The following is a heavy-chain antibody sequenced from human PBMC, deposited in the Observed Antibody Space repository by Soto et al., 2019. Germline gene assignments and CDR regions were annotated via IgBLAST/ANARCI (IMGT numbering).Heavy chain of an antibody. J-gene: IGHJ6*03. Sequence: ASVKVSCKASGYTFTSYDINWVRQATGQGLEWMGWMNPNSGNTGYAQKFQGRVTMTRNTSISTAYMELSSLRSEDTAVYYCARVPGTSGYHQHDTAPINYYMDVWGKGTTVTVSS. CDR1: GYTFTSYD. CDR2: MNPNSGNT. D-gene: IGHD3-22*01. V-gene: IGHV1-8*01. CDR3: ARVPGTSGYHQHDTAPINYYMDV.